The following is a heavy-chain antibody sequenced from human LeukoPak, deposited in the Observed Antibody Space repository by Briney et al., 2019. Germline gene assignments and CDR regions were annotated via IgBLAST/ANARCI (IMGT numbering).Heavy chain of an antibody. CDR2: ISTSTGDT. D-gene: IGHD6-6*01. V-gene: IGHV1-18*01. CDR1: GYSFILYG. CDR3: ARVGKAARNFDY. J-gene: IGHJ4*02. Sequence: ASVKVSCKTSGYSFILYGISWVRQAPGQGPEWMGWISTSTGDTKYTQKFQGRVTLTRDTSISTAYMELSRLRSDDTAVYYCARVGKAARNFDYWGQGTLVTVSS.